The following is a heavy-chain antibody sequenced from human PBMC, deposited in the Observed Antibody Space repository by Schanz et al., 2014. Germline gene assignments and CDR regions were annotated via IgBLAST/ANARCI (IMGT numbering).Heavy chain of an antibody. V-gene: IGHV1-2*06. D-gene: IGHD3-3*01. CDR2: ISPSSGGT. Sequence: QVQVIQSGPEVKKPGASVKVSCKASGYTFTNHYLHWVRQAPGLGLEWMGRISPSSGGTNYAQNFQGRVTMTKDTSINTVYMELSTLTSDDTAVYYCARESVSRTRLFDPWGQGTLVTVSS. CDR3: ARESVSRTRLFDP. CDR1: GYTFTNHY. J-gene: IGHJ5*02.